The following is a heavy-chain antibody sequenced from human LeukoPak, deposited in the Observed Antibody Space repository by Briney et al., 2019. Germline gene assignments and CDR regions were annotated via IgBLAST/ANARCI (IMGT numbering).Heavy chain of an antibody. CDR3: ARGYCSGGSCSDY. Sequence: SVKVSCKASGGTFSSYAISWVRQAPGQGLEWMGRIIPIFGIANYAQKFQGRVTITADKSTSTAYMELSSLRSEDTAVYYCARGYCSGGSCSDYWGQGTLVTVSS. D-gene: IGHD2-15*01. J-gene: IGHJ4*02. V-gene: IGHV1-69*04. CDR1: GGTFSSYA. CDR2: IIPIFGIA.